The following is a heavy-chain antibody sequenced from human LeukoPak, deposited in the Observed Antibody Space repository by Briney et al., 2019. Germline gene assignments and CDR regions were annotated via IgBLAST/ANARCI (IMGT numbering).Heavy chain of an antibody. CDR3: ARQHSSGWVWYFDL. J-gene: IGHJ2*01. Sequence: SETLSLTCTVSGGSISSYYWSWIRQPPGKGLEWIGYIYYSGSTNYNPSLKSRVTISVDTSKNQFSLKLSSVTAADTAVYYCARQHSSGWVWYFDLWGRGTLVTVSS. CDR1: GGSISSYY. CDR2: IYYSGST. V-gene: IGHV4-59*08. D-gene: IGHD6-19*01.